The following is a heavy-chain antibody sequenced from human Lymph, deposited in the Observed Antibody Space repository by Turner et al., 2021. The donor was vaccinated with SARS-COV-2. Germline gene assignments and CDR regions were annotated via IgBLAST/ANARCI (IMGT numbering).Heavy chain of an antibody. CDR2: INPNSGGT. D-gene: IGHD1-26*01. CDR1: GYTFTGYY. J-gene: IGHJ6*02. Sequence: QVQLVQSGAEVKKHGASVKVSCTASGYTFTGYYMHCVRQAPGQGLEWMGWINPNSGGTNYAQKFQGWVTMTSDTSISTAYMELSRLRSDDTAVYYCARVYNGKYYYYGMDVWGQGTTVTVSS. V-gene: IGHV1-2*04. CDR3: ARVYNGKYYYYGMDV.